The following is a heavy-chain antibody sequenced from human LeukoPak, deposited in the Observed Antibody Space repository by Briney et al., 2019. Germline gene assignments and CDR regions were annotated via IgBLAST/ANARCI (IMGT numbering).Heavy chain of an antibody. CDR1: GGSISSGSYH. V-gene: IGHV4-61*01. CDR3: ARGVGYYDSSGYYP. J-gene: IGHJ5*02. CDR2: IYYSGST. Sequence: SETLSLTCTVSGGSISSGSYHWSWIRQLPGKGLEWIGYIYYSGSTNYNPSLKSRVTISVDTSKNQFSLKLSSVTAADTAVYYCARGVGYYDSSGYYPWGQGTLVTVSS. D-gene: IGHD3-22*01.